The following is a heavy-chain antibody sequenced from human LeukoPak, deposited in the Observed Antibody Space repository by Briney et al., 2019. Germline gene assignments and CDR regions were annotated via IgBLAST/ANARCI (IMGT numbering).Heavy chain of an antibody. J-gene: IGHJ4*02. Sequence: GGSLRLSCAASGFTFSSYAMSWVRQAPGKGLEWVLAISGSGGSTYYADSVKGRFTISRDNSKNTLYLQMNSLRAEDTAVYYCAKDQEYYYDSSGYWVYWGQGTLVTVSS. CDR1: GFTFSSYA. CDR3: AKDQEYYYDSSGYWVY. CDR2: ISGSGGST. V-gene: IGHV3-23*01. D-gene: IGHD3-22*01.